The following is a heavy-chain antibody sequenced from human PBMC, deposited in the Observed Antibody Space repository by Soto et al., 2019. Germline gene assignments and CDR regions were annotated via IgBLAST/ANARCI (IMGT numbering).Heavy chain of an antibody. V-gene: IGHV3-74*01. CDR2: INSDGTTI. D-gene: IGHD5-12*01. CDR3: VRQYSAYDV. CDR1: GFTFSSYW. Sequence: EMQLVESGGGLVQPGGSLRLSCAASGFTFSSYWMHWVRQVPGTRPAGVARINSDGTTIAYADSAKGRFTISRDNAKNMLYLQMSNLRAEDTAVYYCVRQYSAYDVWGQGTTVTVSS. J-gene: IGHJ3*01.